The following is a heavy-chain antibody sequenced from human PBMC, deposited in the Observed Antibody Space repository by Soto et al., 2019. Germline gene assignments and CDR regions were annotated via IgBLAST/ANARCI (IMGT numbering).Heavy chain of an antibody. CDR1: GFTFSSYG. V-gene: IGHV3-30*18. Sequence: GGSLRLSCAASGFTFSSYGMHWVRQAPGKGLEWVAVISYDGSNKYYADSVKGRFTISRDNSKNTLYLQMNSLRAEDTAVYYCAKEPCVAHPHLWGQGTLVTVSS. CDR2: ISYDGSNK. J-gene: IGHJ5*02. CDR3: AKEPCVAHPHL.